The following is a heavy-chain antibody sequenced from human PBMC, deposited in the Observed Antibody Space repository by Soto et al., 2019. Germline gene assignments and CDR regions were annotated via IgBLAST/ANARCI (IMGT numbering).Heavy chain of an antibody. J-gene: IGHJ4*02. Sequence: GGSLRLSCAASEFTFGSYSMNWVRQAPGKGLEWVSYISSAGSTIHYADSVQGRFTMSRDNAKNLLFLQMHSLRAEDTAVYYGARILVRGAIDYWGQVTLVSVSS. V-gene: IGHV3-48*01. CDR3: ARILVRGAIDY. CDR1: EFTFGSYS. D-gene: IGHD3-10*01. CDR2: ISSAGSTI.